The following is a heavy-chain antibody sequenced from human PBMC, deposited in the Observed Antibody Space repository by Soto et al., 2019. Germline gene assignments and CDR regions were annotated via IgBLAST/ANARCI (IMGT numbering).Heavy chain of an antibody. CDR3: ARDFTYSSSSGGGY. D-gene: IGHD6-6*01. Sequence: SVKVSCKASDYTFTNYGINWVRQAPGQGLEWMGWITAYNGNTNYAQKFLGRVTMTTDTSTSTAYMELSSLRSDDTAVYYCARDFTYSSSSGGGYWGQGTLVTVSS. J-gene: IGHJ4*02. CDR2: ITAYNGNT. CDR1: DYTFTNYG. V-gene: IGHV1-18*04.